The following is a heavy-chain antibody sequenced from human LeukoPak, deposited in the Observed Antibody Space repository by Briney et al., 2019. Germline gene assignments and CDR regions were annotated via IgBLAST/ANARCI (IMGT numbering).Heavy chain of an antibody. Sequence: SETLSLTRTVSGGSISSYYWSWIRQPPGKGLEWIGYIYYSGSTNYNPSLKSRVTISIDTSKNQFSLRLSSVTAADTAVYYCARDQSGTGNYFDYWGQGTLVTVSS. J-gene: IGHJ4*02. CDR3: ARDQSGTGNYFDY. D-gene: IGHD1-7*01. V-gene: IGHV4-59*01. CDR2: IYYSGST. CDR1: GGSISSYY.